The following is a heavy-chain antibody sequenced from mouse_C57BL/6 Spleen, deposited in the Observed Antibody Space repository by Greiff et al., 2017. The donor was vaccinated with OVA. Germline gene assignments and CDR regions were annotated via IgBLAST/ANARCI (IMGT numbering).Heavy chain of an antibody. CDR3: ARWVLQYFDV. D-gene: IGHD2-3*01. CDR2: IDPSDSYT. J-gene: IGHJ1*03. Sequence: QVQLQQPGAELVKPGASVKLSCKASGYAFTSYWMQWVKQRPGQGLEWIGEIDPSDSYTNYNQKFKGKATLTVDTSSSTAYMQLSSLTSEDSAVYYCARWVLQYFDVWGTGTTVTVSS. V-gene: IGHV1-50*01. CDR1: GYAFTSYW.